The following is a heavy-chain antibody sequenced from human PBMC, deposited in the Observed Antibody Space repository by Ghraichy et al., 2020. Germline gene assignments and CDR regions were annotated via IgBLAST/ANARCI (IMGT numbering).Heavy chain of an antibody. CDR3: AKDRPHSESSQIDY. Sequence: GESLNISCAASGFTFSNYAMTWVRQAPGKGLEWVSVISGSGDSTYYADSMQGRFTISRDNSKNTLYLQMNSLRAEDTAIYYCAKDRPHSESSQIDYWGQGTLVTVSS. CDR1: GFTFSNYA. J-gene: IGHJ4*02. CDR2: ISGSGDST. V-gene: IGHV3-23*01. D-gene: IGHD1-26*01.